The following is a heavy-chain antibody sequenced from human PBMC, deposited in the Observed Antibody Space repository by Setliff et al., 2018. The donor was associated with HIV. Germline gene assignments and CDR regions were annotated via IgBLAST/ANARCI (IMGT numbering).Heavy chain of an antibody. D-gene: IGHD6-13*01. V-gene: IGHV1-8*01. CDR2: MNPHSGKL. CDR3: ARDISSWSLRRGGTKKYSYYGMDV. Sequence: ASVKVSCKASGDTFTSYEINWVRQATGQWLEWMGWMNPHSGKLGNAQKFQGRITMTRNTSISTVYMDLSSLGSEDTSVYYCARDISSWSLRRGGTKKYSYYGMDVWGQGITVTVSS. CDR1: GDTFTSYE. J-gene: IGHJ6*02.